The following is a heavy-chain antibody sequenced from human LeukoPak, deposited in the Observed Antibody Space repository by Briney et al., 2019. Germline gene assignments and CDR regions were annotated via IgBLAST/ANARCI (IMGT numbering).Heavy chain of an antibody. D-gene: IGHD6-19*01. CDR3: ARGWWLGIFFDY. CDR1: GYSMSSGYY. V-gene: IGHV4-38-2*02. CDR2: IYHSGST. J-gene: IGHJ4*02. Sequence: PSETLSLTCTVSGYSMSSGYYWGWIRPPPGKGLEWIGSIYHSGSTYYNPSLKSRVTISVDTSKNQFSLKLSSVTAADTAVYYCARGWWLGIFFDYWGQGTLVTVSS.